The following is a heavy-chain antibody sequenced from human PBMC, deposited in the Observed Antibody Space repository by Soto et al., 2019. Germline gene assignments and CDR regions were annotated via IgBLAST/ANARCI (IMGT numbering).Heavy chain of an antibody. CDR1: GFTFSDHY. J-gene: IGHJ6*02. V-gene: IGHV3-11*01. CDR3: ARGHYGLDV. CDR2: IYNSASTI. Sequence: PGGSLRLSCAASGFTFSDHYMSWIRQAPGKGLEWVSYIYNSASTIYYADSMKGRFTISRDNAKNTLYLQMNSLRTDDTAVYYCARGHYGLDVWGPGTTVTVSS.